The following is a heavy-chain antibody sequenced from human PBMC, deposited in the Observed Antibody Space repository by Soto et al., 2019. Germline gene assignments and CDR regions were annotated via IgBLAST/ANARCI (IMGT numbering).Heavy chain of an antibody. CDR2: INHSGST. CDR1: GGSFSGYY. V-gene: IGHV4-34*01. Sequence: SETLSLTCAVYGGSFSGYYWSWIRQPPGKGLEWIGEINHSGSTNYNPSLKSRVTISVDTSKNQFSLKLSSVTAEDTAVYYCARDYYDSSGPDYWGQGTQVTVSS. CDR3: ARDYYDSSGPDY. D-gene: IGHD3-22*01. J-gene: IGHJ4*02.